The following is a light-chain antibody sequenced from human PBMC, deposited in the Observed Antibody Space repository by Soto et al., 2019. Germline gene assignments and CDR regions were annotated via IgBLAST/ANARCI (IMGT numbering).Light chain of an antibody. CDR2: AAS. Sequence: AIRMTQSPSSFSASTGDRVTITCRASQGISSYLAWYQQKPGKPPKLLIYAASTLQSGVPSRFSGSGSGTDFTLTISCLQSEDFATYCCQQYYSYPLTFGQGTKVEIK. V-gene: IGKV1-8*01. CDR1: QGISSY. J-gene: IGKJ1*01. CDR3: QQYYSYPLT.